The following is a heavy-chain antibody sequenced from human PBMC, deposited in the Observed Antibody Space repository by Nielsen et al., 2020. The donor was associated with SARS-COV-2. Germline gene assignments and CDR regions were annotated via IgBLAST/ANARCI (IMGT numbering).Heavy chain of an antibody. CDR3: ARVVITIFGVVIIGDAFDI. J-gene: IGHJ3*02. V-gene: IGHV4-4*07. CDR1: GGSISSYY. Sequence: SETLSLTCTVSGGSISSYYWSWIRQPAGKGLEWIGRIYTSGSTNYNPSLKSRVTISVDTSKNQFSLKLSSVTAADTAVYYCARVVITIFGVVIIGDAFDIWGQGTMVTVSS. D-gene: IGHD3-3*01. CDR2: IYTSGST.